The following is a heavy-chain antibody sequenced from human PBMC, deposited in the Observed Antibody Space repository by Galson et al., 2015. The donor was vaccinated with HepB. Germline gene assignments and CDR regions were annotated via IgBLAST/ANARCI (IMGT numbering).Heavy chain of an antibody. D-gene: IGHD3-22*01. Sequence: QVQLQESGPGLVKPSETLSLTCTVSGGSISSYYWSWIRQPPGKGLEWIGYIYYSGSTNYNPSLKSRVTISVDTSKNQFSLKLSSVTAADTAVYYCARDIAGGYYYYFDYWGQGTLVTVSS. V-gene: IGHV4-59*01. J-gene: IGHJ4*02. CDR1: GGSISSYY. CDR2: IYYSGST. CDR3: ARDIAGGYYYYFDY.